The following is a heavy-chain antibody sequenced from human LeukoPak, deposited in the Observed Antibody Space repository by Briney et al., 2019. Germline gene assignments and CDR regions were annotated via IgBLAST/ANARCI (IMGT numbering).Heavy chain of an antibody. V-gene: IGHV4-34*01. CDR1: GGSFSGYY. D-gene: IGHD3-10*01. CDR3: ATRYYYGSGSYNDY. J-gene: IGHJ4*02. CDR2: INHSGST. Sequence: PSETLSLTCAVYGGSFSGYYWSWIPQPPGKGLEWIGEINHSGSTNYNPSLKSRVTISVDTSKNQFSLKLSSVTAADTAVYYCATRYYYGSGSYNDYWGQGTLVTVSS.